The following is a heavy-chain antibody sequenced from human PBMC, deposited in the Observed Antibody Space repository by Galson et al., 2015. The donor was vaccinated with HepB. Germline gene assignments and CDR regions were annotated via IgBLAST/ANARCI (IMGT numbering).Heavy chain of an antibody. V-gene: IGHV3-30-3*01. CDR2: ISYDGSNK. Sequence: SLRLSCAASGFTFSTYAMHWVRQAPGKGLEWVAFISYDGSNKYYADSVKGRFTISRDNSKNTLYLQMNSLRAEDTAVYYCARDQGKNENDNDYHASGAFDIWGQGTMVTVSS. D-gene: IGHD5-12*01. CDR1: GFTFSTYA. CDR3: ARDQGKNENDNDYHASGAFDI. J-gene: IGHJ3*02.